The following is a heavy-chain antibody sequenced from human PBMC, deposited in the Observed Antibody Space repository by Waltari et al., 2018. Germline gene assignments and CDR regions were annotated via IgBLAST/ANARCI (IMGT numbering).Heavy chain of an antibody. CDR1: GYTFTSYD. D-gene: IGHD6-6*01. V-gene: IGHV1-3*03. CDR2: INAGNGNT. J-gene: IGHJ3*02. CDR3: ATPGSSSDYDAFDI. Sequence: QVQLVQSGAEVKKPGASVKVSCKASGYTFTSYDINWVRQATGQGLEWMGWINAGNGNTKYSQEFQGRVTITRDTSASTAYMELSSLRSEDMAVYYCATPGSSSDYDAFDIWGQGTMVTVSS.